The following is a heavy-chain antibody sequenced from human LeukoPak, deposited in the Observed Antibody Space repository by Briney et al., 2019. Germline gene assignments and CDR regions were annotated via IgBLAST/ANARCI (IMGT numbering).Heavy chain of an antibody. CDR3: ARVISRGGGWFDP. D-gene: IGHD2-15*01. CDR1: GGSITSYY. CDR2: IYYSGST. V-gene: IGHV4-59*01. Sequence: SETLSLTCTVSGGSITSYYWSWIRQPPGKGLEWIGCIYYSGSTSYNPSLESRVTMSVGTSKDQFSLKLTSVTAADTAMYYCARVISRGGGWFDPWGQGTLVTVSS. J-gene: IGHJ5*02.